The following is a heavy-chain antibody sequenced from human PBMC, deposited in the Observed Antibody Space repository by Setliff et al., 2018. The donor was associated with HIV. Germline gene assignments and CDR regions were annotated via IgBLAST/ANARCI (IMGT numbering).Heavy chain of an antibody. D-gene: IGHD3-22*01. J-gene: IGHJ3*01. CDR3: ATGRHYYDSSDYPANPFDV. V-gene: IGHV1-69*13. CDR1: GGIFMNSA. CDR2: IIPIFGAG. Sequence: WASVKVSCKASGGIFMNSAFNWVRQARGQGLEWMGSIIPIFGAGNYAQKFQGRVTITADESTSTAYMELRGLRSEDTALYYCATGRHYYDSSDYPANPFDVWGQGTLVTVSS.